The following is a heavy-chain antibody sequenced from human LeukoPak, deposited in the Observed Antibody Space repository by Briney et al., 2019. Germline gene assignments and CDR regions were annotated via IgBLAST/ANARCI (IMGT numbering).Heavy chain of an antibody. CDR1: GYTFTRYF. D-gene: IGHD2-2*01. J-gene: IGHJ5*02. V-gene: IGHV1-46*03. CDR3: ARRTCSSSDCYFNWLDP. Sequence: ASVKVSCKASGYTFTRYFIHCVRQAPGQGLEWMGIINPRGGDTTYAQKFQGRITMTRDTSTSTVYMELSSLGSEDTAVYYCARRTCSSSDCYFNWLDPWGQGTLVTVSS. CDR2: INPRGGDT.